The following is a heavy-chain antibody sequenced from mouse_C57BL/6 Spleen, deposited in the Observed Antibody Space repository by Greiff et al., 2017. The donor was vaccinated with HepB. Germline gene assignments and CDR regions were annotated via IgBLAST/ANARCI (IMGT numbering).Heavy chain of an antibody. CDR1: GYAFTNYL. Sequence: VQLQQSGAELVRPGTSVKVSCKASGYAFTNYLIEWVKQRPGQGLEWIGVINPGSGGTNYNEKFKGKATLTADKSSSTAYMQLSSLTSEDSAVYFCARDEDGYGAMDYWGQGTSVTVSS. V-gene: IGHV1-54*01. D-gene: IGHD2-2*01. J-gene: IGHJ4*01. CDR3: ARDEDGYGAMDY. CDR2: INPGSGGT.